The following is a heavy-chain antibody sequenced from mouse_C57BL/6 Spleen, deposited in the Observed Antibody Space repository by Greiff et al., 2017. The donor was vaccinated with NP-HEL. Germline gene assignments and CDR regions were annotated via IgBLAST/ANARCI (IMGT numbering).Heavy chain of an antibody. CDR3: AIPLYFDY. D-gene: IGHD5-1-1*01. CDR1: GYTFTDYY. V-gene: IGHV1-26*01. CDR2: INPNNGGT. J-gene: IGHJ2*01. Sequence: EVQLQQSGPELVKPGASVKISCKASGYTFTDYYMNWVKQSHGKSLEWIGDINPNNGGTSYNQKFKGKATLTVDKSSSTAYMELRSLTSEDSAVYYCAIPLYFDYWGQGTTLTVSS.